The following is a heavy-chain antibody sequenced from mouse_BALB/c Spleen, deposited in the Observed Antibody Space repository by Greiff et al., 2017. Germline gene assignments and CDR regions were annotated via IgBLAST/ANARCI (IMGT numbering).Heavy chain of an antibody. Sequence: QVQLQQSGPELVKPGASVKMSCKASGYTFTDYVISWVKQRTGQGLEWIGEIYPGSGSTYYNEKFKGKATLTADKSSNTAYMKLSSLTSEDSAVYFCARWDKYYHYYAMDYWGQGTSVTGSS. V-gene: IGHV1-81*01. CDR1: GYTFTDYV. CDR2: IYPGSGST. J-gene: IGHJ4*01. D-gene: IGHD1-1*01. CDR3: ARWDKYYHYYAMDY.